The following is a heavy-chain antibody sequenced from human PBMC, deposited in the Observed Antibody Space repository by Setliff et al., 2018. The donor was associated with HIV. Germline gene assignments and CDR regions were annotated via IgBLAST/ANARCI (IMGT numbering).Heavy chain of an antibody. J-gene: IGHJ4*02. Sequence: SETLSLTCTVSGASISSHYWSWIRQPAGKGLEWIGRIYPSGSPNYNPSLKSRLTMSVDTSKNQISLELSSVTAADTAVYYCARDSFLSAAAGTLPLDNWGQGTLVTVSS. CDR2: IYPSGSP. V-gene: IGHV4-4*07. CDR1: GASISSHY. D-gene: IGHD6-13*01. CDR3: ARDSFLSAAAGTLPLDN.